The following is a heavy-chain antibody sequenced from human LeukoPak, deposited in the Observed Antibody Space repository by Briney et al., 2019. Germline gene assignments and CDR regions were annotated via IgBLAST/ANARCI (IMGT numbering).Heavy chain of an antibody. CDR1: GGTFSSYA. CDR3: AREADCSGGSCRYNWFDP. D-gene: IGHD2-15*01. Sequence: ASVKVSCKASGGTFSSYAISWVRQAPGQGLEWMGGIIPILGTANYAQKFQGRVTITADESTSTAYMELSSLRSEDTAVYYCAREADCSGGSCRYNWFDPWGQGTLVTVSS. J-gene: IGHJ5*02. V-gene: IGHV1-69*01. CDR2: IIPILGTA.